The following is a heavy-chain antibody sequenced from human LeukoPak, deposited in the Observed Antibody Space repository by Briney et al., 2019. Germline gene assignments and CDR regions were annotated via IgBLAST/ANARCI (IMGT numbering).Heavy chain of an antibody. CDR2: ITWDAGTT. Sequence: GGSLRLSCAASGFTFDDYAMNWVRQAPGKGLEWVSLITWDAGTTHYADSVKGRFTISRDNCKNSLYLQMNSLRAEDTAVYYCAKDSARGSSWDFDYWGKGALVTASS. V-gene: IGHV3-43D*03. J-gene: IGHJ4*02. D-gene: IGHD6-6*01. CDR1: GFTFDDYA. CDR3: AKDSARGSSWDFDY.